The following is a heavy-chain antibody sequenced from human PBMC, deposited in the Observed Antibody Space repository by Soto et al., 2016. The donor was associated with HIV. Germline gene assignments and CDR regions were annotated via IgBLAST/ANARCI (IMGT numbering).Heavy chain of an antibody. Sequence: EVQLVESGGGLVKPGGSLRLSCAASGFTFSSYSMNWVRQAPGKGLEWVSSISSSSSYIYYADSVKGRFTISRDNAKNSLYLQMNSLRAEDTAVYYCARALYYYDSSGYYGVNTWGQGPWSPSP. D-gene: IGHD3-22*01. J-gene: IGHJ1*01. CDR2: ISSSSSYI. V-gene: IGHV3-21*01. CDR3: ARALYYYDSSGYYGVNT. CDR1: GFTFSSYS.